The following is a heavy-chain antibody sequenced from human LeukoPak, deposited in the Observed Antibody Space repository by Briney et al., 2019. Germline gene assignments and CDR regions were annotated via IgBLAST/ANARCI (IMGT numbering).Heavy chain of an antibody. Sequence: GGSLRLSCAASGFTFDDYGMSWVRQAPGKGLEWVSGINWNGGSTGYADSVKGRFTISRDNAKNSLYLQMNSLRPDDTAVYYCVRHITPYYFDYWGQGTLVTVSS. J-gene: IGHJ4*02. CDR3: VRHITPYYFDY. CDR2: INWNGGST. D-gene: IGHD3-3*01. CDR1: GFTFDDYG. V-gene: IGHV3-20*04.